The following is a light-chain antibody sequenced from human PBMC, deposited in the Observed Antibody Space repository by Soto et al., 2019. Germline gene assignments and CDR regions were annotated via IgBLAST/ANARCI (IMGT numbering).Light chain of an antibody. CDR1: SSDVGSYNL. V-gene: IGLV2-23*01. CDR2: EGS. J-gene: IGLJ3*02. Sequence: QSALTQPASVSGSPGQSITISCTGTSSDVGSYNLVSWYQQHPGKAPKLMIYEGSKRASGVSNRFSGSKSGNTASLTISGLQAEDEADYYCCSYAGSLNWVFGGGTKLTVL. CDR3: CSYAGSLNWV.